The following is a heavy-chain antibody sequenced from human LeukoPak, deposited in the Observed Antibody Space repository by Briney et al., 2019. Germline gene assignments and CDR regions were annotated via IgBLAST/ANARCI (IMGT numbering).Heavy chain of an antibody. J-gene: IGHJ5*02. CDR2: LYTSGST. Sequence: SETLSLTCTVSGGSISSYYWSCIRQSAEKGLECIGRLYTSGSTNYNPSLKIRVTMSLDTSKNQFSLKLSSVTAADTAVYYCAKSSGSLFDPWGQGTLVTVSS. V-gene: IGHV4-4*07. CDR3: AKSSGSLFDP. D-gene: IGHD3-10*01. CDR1: GGSISSYY.